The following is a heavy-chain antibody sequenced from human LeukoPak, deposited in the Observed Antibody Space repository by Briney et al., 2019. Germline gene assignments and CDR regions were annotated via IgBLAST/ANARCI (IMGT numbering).Heavy chain of an antibody. Sequence: SETLSLTCTVSGGSISSGDYYWSWIRQPPGKGLEWIGYIYYSGSTYYNPSLKSRVTISVDTSKNQFSLKLSSVTAADTAVYYCARDASLAAAAYNWFDPWGQGTLVTVSS. V-gene: IGHV4-30-4*02. CDR1: GGSISSGDYY. CDR2: IYYSGST. D-gene: IGHD6-13*01. J-gene: IGHJ5*02. CDR3: ARDASLAAAAYNWFDP.